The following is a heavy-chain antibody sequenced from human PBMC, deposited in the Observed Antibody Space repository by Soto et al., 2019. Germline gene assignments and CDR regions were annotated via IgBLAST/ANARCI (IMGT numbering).Heavy chain of an antibody. CDR2: INSDGSRT. D-gene: IGHD2-15*01. Sequence: QIPGRGLVWVSHINSDGSRTSYADSVKGRFTISRDNAKSTLFLQMNSLRDEDTAVYYCASEFCSGGSSHTCCSVSSVQRIPATDL. J-gene: IGHJ2*01. V-gene: IGHV3-74*01. CDR3: ASEFCSGGSSHTCCSVSSVQRIPATDL.